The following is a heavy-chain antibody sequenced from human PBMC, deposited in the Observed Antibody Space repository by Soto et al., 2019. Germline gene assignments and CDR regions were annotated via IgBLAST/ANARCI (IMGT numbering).Heavy chain of an antibody. J-gene: IGHJ3*02. D-gene: IGHD3-10*01. V-gene: IGHV5-51*01. CDR2: IYPGDSDT. CDR1: GYSFTSYW. Sequence: PGESLKISWKGSGYSFTSYWIGWVRQMPGKGLEWMGIIYPGDSDTRYSPSFQGQVTISADKSISTAYLQWSSLKASDTAMYYCASYGSGSYYIPYNNIATDVFDICGQGTLVTVSS. CDR3: ASYGSGSYYIPYNNIATDVFDI.